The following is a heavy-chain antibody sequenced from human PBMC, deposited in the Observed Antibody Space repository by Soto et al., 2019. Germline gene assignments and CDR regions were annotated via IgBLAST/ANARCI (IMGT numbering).Heavy chain of an antibody. CDR1: GFTFSSYG. CDR2: ISYDGSNK. V-gene: IGHV3-30*18. J-gene: IGHJ4*02. Sequence: QVRLVESGGGVVQPGRSLRLSCAASGFTFSSYGMHWVRQAPGKGLEWVAVISYDGSNKYYADSVKGRFTISRDNSKNTLYLQMNSLRAEDTAVYYCAKSIAAADYWGQGTLVTVSS. D-gene: IGHD6-13*01. CDR3: AKSIAAADY.